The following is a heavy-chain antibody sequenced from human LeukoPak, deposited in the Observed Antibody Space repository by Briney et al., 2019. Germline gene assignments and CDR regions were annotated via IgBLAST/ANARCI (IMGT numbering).Heavy chain of an antibody. V-gene: IGHV4-39*01. CDR1: GGSISSSSYY. CDR2: IYYSGST. J-gene: IGHJ3*02. D-gene: IGHD4-11*01. Sequence: SETLSLTCTVSGGSISSSSYYWGSIRQPPGKVLEWIGSIYYSGSTYYYPSLKSRVTISVDTSKNQLSLKLSSVTAADTAVYYCARQRGNYGAFDIWGQGTMDTVSS. CDR3: ARQRGNYGAFDI.